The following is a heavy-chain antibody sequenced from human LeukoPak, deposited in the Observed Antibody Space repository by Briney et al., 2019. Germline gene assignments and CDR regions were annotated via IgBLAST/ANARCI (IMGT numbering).Heavy chain of an antibody. D-gene: IGHD6-13*01. CDR1: GGSISSYY. Sequence: KPSETLSLTCTVSGGSISSYYWSWIRQPAGKGLEWIGRIYTSGSTNYNPSLKSRVTMSVDTSKNQFSLKLSSVTAADTAVYYCARSQIGYSSSWPYYYYYMDVWGKGTTVTISS. J-gene: IGHJ6*03. CDR2: IYTSGST. V-gene: IGHV4-4*07. CDR3: ARSQIGYSSSWPYYYYYMDV.